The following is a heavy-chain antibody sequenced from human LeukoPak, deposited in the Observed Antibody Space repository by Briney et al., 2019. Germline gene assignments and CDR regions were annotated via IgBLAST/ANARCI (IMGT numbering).Heavy chain of an antibody. V-gene: IGHV4-59*01. J-gene: IGHJ4*02. CDR2: IHHGVSP. CDR1: GGSINSYY. Sequence: PSETLSLTCTVSGGSINSYYWSWIRQPPGKGLEWIGCIHHGVSPTYNHSLKSRVTMSVDTSKNQFSLKVNSVTAADTAVYYCARDILMVGATHYFDYWRQGTLVTVSS. D-gene: IGHD1-26*01. CDR3: ARDILMVGATHYFDY.